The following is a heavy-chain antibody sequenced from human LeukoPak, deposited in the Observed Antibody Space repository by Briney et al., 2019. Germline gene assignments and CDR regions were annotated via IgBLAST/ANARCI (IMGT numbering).Heavy chain of an antibody. CDR2: ISSSSSYI. V-gene: IGHV3-21*01. D-gene: IGHD6-13*01. J-gene: IGHJ4*02. Sequence: PGGSLRLSCAASGFTFSNYTMNWVRQTPGKGLEWVSSISSSSSYIFYADSVKGRFTLSRDNPKKSLYLQMNSLRAEDTAVYYCARDSHYGYSSSWFHLVHIDYWGQGTLVTVSS. CDR1: GFTFSNYT. CDR3: ARDSHYGYSSSWFHLVHIDY.